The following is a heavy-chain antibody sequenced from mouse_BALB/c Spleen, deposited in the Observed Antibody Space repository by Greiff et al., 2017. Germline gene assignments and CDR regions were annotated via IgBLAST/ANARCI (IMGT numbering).Heavy chain of an antibody. D-gene: IGHD2-10*02. Sequence: VKLQESGAELVRPGVSVKISCKGSGYTFTDYAMHWVKQSHAKSLEWIGVISTYYGDASYNQKFKGKATMTVDKSSSTAYMELARLTSEDSAIYYCAREGRYAWFAYWGQGTLVTVSA. CDR1: GYTFTDYA. CDR2: ISTYYGDA. J-gene: IGHJ3*01. V-gene: IGHV1S137*01. CDR3: AREGRYAWFAY.